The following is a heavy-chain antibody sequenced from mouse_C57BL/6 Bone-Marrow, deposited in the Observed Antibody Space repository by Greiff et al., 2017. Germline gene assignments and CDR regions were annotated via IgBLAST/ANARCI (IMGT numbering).Heavy chain of an antibody. D-gene: IGHD1-1*01. CDR3: ARRDYGSSWHYFDY. Sequence: QVQLQQPGAELVKPGASVKLSCKASGYTFTSYWMHWVKQRPGQGLEWIGMIHPNSGSTNYNEKFKSKATLTVDKSSSTAYMQLSSLTSEDSAVDYCARRDYGSSWHYFDYWGQGTTLTVSS. CDR1: GYTFTSYW. V-gene: IGHV1-64*01. J-gene: IGHJ2*01. CDR2: IHPNSGST.